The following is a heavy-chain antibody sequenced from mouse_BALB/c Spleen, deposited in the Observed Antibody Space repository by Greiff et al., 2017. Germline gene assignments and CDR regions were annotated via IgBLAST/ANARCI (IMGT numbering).Heavy chain of an antibody. J-gene: IGHJ3*01. D-gene: IGHD2-1*01. CDR1: GFAFSSYD. Sequence: EVKLMESGGGLVKPGGSLKLSCAASGFAFSSYDMSWVRQTPGKRLEWVAYISSGGGSTYYPDTVKGRFTISRDNAKNTLYLQMSSLKSEDTAMYYCARTCGNSFAYWGQGTLVTVSA. V-gene: IGHV5-12-1*01. CDR2: ISSGGGST. CDR3: ARTCGNSFAY.